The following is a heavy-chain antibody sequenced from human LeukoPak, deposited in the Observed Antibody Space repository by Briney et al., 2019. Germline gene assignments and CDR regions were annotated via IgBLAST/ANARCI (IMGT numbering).Heavy chain of an antibody. V-gene: IGHV3-64*01. J-gene: IGHJ4*02. D-gene: IGHD6-19*01. CDR3: ARESATSAWLFDS. CDR2: ISSNGGST. CDR1: GFTFSSYA. Sequence: GGSLRLSCSASGFTFSSYAMHWVRQAPGKGLECVSAISSNGGSTYYANSVKGRFTISRDNSKNTLYLQMGSLRAEDMAVYYCARESATSAWLFDSWGQGTLVTVSS.